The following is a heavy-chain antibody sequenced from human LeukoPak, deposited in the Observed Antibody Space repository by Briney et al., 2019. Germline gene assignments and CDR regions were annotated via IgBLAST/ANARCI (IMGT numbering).Heavy chain of an antibody. CDR1: GFTFSSNA. J-gene: IGHJ1*01. Sequence: GGSLRLSCSASGFTFSSNAMAWVRQAPGKGLEWVSAIRGSTGDTYYADSVKGRFTISRDNSKNTLHLQMNSLRAEDTAVYYCARDTDYYGSGRHGYFDHWGQGTLVTVSS. D-gene: IGHD3-10*01. CDR2: IRGSTGDT. V-gene: IGHV3-23*01. CDR3: ARDTDYYGSGRHGYFDH.